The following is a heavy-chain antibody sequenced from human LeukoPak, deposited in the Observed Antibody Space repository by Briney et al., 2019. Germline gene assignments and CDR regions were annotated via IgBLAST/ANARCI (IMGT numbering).Heavy chain of an antibody. V-gene: IGHV5-51*01. CDR1: GYSFTSYW. CDR2: VYPGDSEI. J-gene: IGHJ4*02. CDR3: ARRQSPDY. Sequence: GESLKISCKGSGYSFTSYWIGWVRQMPGKGLEWMGIVYPGDSEIIYSPSFQGQVTISADKSITTAYLQWSSLKASDSAMYYCARRQSPDYGGQGTLVTVSS.